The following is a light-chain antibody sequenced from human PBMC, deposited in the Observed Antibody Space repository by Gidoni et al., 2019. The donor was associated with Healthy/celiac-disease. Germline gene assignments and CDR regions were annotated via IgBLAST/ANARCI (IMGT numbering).Light chain of an antibody. CDR3: GADHGSGSNFVYV. CDR1: GGYSNYN. Sequence: QPVLTQPPSASASLGASVTLTGTLSGGYSNYNVAWYQQRPGKGPRFGMRVGTGGIVGSKGDGSPDRFSVLGSGLNRYLTVKNIQEEDESDYHCGADHGSGSNFVYVFGTGTKVTVL. CDR2: VGTGGIVG. V-gene: IGLV9-49*01. J-gene: IGLJ1*01.